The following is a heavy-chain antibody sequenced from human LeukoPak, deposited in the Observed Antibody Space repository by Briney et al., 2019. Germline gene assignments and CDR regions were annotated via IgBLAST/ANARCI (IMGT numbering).Heavy chain of an antibody. Sequence: GESLKISCKVSGYIFTTYCIGWARQMPGKGLEWMGIIHPRDSDTAYSPSFQGQVTLSADKSITTAYLQWSSLKASDTAMYYCARHASLFSPVAGLVHAFDIWGQGTMVTVSS. CDR3: ARHASLFSPVAGLVHAFDI. J-gene: IGHJ3*02. CDR1: GYIFTTYC. CDR2: IHPRDSDT. D-gene: IGHD6-19*01. V-gene: IGHV5-51*01.